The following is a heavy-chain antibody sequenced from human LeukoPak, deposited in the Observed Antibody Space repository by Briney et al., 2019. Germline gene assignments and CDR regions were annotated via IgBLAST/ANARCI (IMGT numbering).Heavy chain of an antibody. Sequence: GESLKIFRKGSGNNFNYYCIGWVRPMPGKGLEWMGIIYIGDYDTSYSPSFQGQVTIPANKSIGTAHLQWSTLKAADTAMYFCARRIGSSRSLDFWGQGTLVTVSS. CDR2: IYIGDYDT. D-gene: IGHD1-26*01. V-gene: IGHV5-51*01. CDR1: GNNFNYYC. J-gene: IGHJ4*02. CDR3: ARRIGSSRSLDF.